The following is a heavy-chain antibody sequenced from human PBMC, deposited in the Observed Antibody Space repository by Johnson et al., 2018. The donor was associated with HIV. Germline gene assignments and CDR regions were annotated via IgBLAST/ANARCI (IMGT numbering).Heavy chain of an antibody. Sequence: VQLVESGGGVVQPGRSLRLSCTASEFSFSDYSLRCLRQAPGKGLEWVSIIYSGGTSYYADSVKGRFTISRDNSKNTLYLQMNSLRAEDTAVYYCARDDLGNPFSSYDAFDIWGQGTMVTVSS. J-gene: IGHJ3*02. V-gene: IGHV3-66*01. CDR2: IYSGGTS. CDR1: EFSFSDYS. D-gene: IGHD6-13*01. CDR3: ARDDLGNPFSSYDAFDI.